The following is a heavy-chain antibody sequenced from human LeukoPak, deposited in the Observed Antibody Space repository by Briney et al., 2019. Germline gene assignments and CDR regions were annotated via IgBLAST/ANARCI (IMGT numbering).Heavy chain of an antibody. CDR3: ARRAGAYSHPYDY. CDR2: ISSDSSTI. J-gene: IGHJ4*02. D-gene: IGHD4/OR15-4a*01. CDR1: GFIFRDYY. V-gene: IGHV3-11*01. Sequence: GGSLRLSCAASGFIFRDYYMSWIRQAPGKGLEWVSYISSDSSTIYYADSVKGRFTISRDNSKNTLYLQMNSLRAEDTAVYYCARRAGAYSHPYDYWGQGTLVTVSS.